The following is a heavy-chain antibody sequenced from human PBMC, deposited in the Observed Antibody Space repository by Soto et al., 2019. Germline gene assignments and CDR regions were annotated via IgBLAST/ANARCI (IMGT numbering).Heavy chain of an antibody. D-gene: IGHD6-13*01. Sequence: PSETLSLTCTVSGGSVSSGSYYWSWIRQPPGKGLEWSGYIYYSGSTNYNPSLKSRVTISVDTSKNQFSLKLSSVTAADTAVYYCARGIGGSSWYNWFDPWGQGTLVTVSS. CDR1: GGSVSSGSYY. CDR3: ARGIGGSSWYNWFDP. CDR2: IYYSGST. J-gene: IGHJ5*02. V-gene: IGHV4-61*01.